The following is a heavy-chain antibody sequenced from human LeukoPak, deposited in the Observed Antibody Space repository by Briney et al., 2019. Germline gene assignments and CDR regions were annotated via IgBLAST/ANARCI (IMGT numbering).Heavy chain of an antibody. V-gene: IGHV1-2*02. CDR1: GYTFIGYY. Sequence: ASVKVSCKASGYTFIGYYIHWVRQAPGQGLEWVGWIIPNSGDTKYAQKFQGRVTMTRDTSISTAYMELSRLRSDDTAVYYCASGDMVRGVPLDYWGQGTLVTVSS. D-gene: IGHD3-10*01. J-gene: IGHJ4*02. CDR2: IIPNSGDT. CDR3: ASGDMVRGVPLDY.